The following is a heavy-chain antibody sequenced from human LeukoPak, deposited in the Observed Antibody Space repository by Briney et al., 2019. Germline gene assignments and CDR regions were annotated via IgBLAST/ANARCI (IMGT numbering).Heavy chain of an antibody. CDR2: IYPGDSET. V-gene: IGHV5-51*01. Sequence: PGESLKISCKGSGYSFTSYWIGWVRQMPGKGLEWMGIIYPGDSETRYSPSFQGQVTISADKSISTAYLQWSGLKASDTAMYYCARRRDLYSGSYYPFDYWGQGTLVTVSS. CDR1: GYSFTSYW. D-gene: IGHD1-26*01. CDR3: ARRRDLYSGSYYPFDY. J-gene: IGHJ4*02.